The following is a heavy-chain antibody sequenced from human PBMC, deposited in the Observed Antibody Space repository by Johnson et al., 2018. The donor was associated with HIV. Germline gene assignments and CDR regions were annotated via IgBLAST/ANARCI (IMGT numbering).Heavy chain of an antibody. Sequence: VQLVESGGGVVQPGRSLRLSCAASGFTFSSYAMHWVRQAPGKGLEWVAVIWYDGLNKYYADSVKGRFTISRDNSKNTLYLQMNSLRAEDTAVYYCARVGGGFGDWAVDIWGQGTMVTVSS. CDR1: GFTFSSYA. CDR2: IWYDGLNK. CDR3: ARVGGGFGDWAVDI. V-gene: IGHV3-33*08. D-gene: IGHD3-10*01. J-gene: IGHJ3*02.